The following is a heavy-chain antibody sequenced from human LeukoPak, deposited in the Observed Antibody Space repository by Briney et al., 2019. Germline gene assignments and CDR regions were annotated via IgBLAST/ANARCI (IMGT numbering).Heavy chain of an antibody. V-gene: IGHV3-64*01. CDR1: GFTFSSYA. D-gene: IGHD5-18*01. J-gene: IGHJ5*02. CDR3: ASPPRGYSYDNWFDP. Sequence: PGGSLRLSCAASGFTFSSYAMHWVRQAPGKGLEYVSAISSNGGSTYYANSVKGRFTISRDNSKNTLYLQMNSLRAEDTAVYYCASPPRGYSYDNWFDPWGQGTLVTVSS. CDR2: ISSNGGST.